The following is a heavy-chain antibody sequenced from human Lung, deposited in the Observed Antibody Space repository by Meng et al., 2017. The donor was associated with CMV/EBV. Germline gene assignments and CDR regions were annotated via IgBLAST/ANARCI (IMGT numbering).Heavy chain of an antibody. D-gene: IGHD3-10*01. J-gene: IGHJ4*02. CDR1: GFTFSSHW. Sequence: GGSLRLSCAASGFTFSSHWMCWVRQAPGKGLEWVANIKADGSEKYYVDSVKGRFTVSRDNAKNSLYLQMNSLRAEDTAVYYCACNSGDCWGQGRLVTVSS. CDR2: IKADGSEK. CDR3: ACNSGDC. V-gene: IGHV3-7*01.